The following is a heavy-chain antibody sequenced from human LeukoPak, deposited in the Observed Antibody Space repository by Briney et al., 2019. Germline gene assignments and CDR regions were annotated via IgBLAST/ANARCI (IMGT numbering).Heavy chain of an antibody. CDR3: ARANTLVVPYFDY. Sequence: GGSLRLSCAASGFTFSSYNMNWVRQAPGKGLEWVSYISSSSSTIYYADSAKGRFTISRDNAKNSLYLQMNSLRAEDTAVYYCARANTLVVPYFDYWGQGTLVTVSS. D-gene: IGHD2-21*01. J-gene: IGHJ4*02. CDR2: ISSSSSTI. V-gene: IGHV3-48*01. CDR1: GFTFSSYN.